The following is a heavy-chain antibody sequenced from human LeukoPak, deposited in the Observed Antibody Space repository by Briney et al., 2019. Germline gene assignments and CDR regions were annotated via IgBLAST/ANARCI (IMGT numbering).Heavy chain of an antibody. J-gene: IGHJ4*02. CDR1: GGSISSYY. CDR3: ASGSYFYYFDY. Sequence: SETLSLTCTVSGGSISSYYWSWIRQPPGKGLAWIGYIYYSGSTNYNPSLKSRVTISVDTSKNQFSLKLSSVTAADTAVYYCASGSYFYYFDYWGQGTLVTVSS. D-gene: IGHD1-26*01. CDR2: IYYSGST. V-gene: IGHV4-59*01.